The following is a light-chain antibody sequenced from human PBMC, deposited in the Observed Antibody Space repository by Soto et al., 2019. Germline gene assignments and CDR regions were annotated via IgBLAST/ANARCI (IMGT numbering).Light chain of an antibody. CDR1: SSNIGAPYD. CDR3: QSYDSSLSGSVV. Sequence: QSVLTQPPSVSGAPGQRVTISCTGSSSNIGAPYDVHWYQQLPGTAPKLLIFGDNNRPSGVPDRFSGSKSGASASLAITGLLAEDEADYYCQSYDSSLSGSVVFGGGTKLTVL. CDR2: GDN. V-gene: IGLV1-40*01. J-gene: IGLJ2*01.